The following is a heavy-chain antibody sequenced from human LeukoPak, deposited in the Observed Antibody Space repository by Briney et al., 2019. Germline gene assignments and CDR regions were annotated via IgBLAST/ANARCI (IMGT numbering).Heavy chain of an antibody. J-gene: IGHJ4*02. V-gene: IGHV4-38-2*01. CDR3: ARVGGDDSTGHYSVDY. D-gene: IGHD3-22*01. CDR2: LHHSGST. CDR1: GYSITNNYW. Sequence: SETLSLTCAVSGYSITNNYWWGWMRQTPGRGLEWIGSLHHSGSTSYNPSLKSRVTISVDTSKNQFSLRLSSVTAADTAVYYCARVGGDDSTGHYSVDYWGQGTLVTVSS.